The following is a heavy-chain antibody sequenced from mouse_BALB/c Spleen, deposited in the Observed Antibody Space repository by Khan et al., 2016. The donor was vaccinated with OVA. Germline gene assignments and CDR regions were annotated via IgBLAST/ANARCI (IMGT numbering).Heavy chain of an antibody. Sequence: VQLQQSGPELMKPGASVKISCKASGYSFTNYYIHWTKQSHGKSLEWIGCIDPFNGGISYNQKFKGKATLTVDQSSSTAYMHLSSLTSEDSAVYYCTRYGTDYWGQGTTLTVSS. CDR2: IDPFNGGI. V-gene: IGHV1S135*01. CDR3: TRYGTDY. J-gene: IGHJ2*01. D-gene: IGHD2-1*01. CDR1: GYSFTNYY.